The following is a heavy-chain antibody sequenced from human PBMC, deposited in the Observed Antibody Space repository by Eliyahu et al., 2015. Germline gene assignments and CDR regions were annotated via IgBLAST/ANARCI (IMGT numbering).Heavy chain of an antibody. CDR2: INPSGGST. V-gene: IGHV1-46*01. CDR3: ARVSHGRITIFGVAGGDWFDP. D-gene: IGHD3-3*01. Sequence: QVQLVQSGAEVKKPGASVKVSCKASGYTFTSYYMHWGRQAPGQGLEWMGIINPSGGSTSYAQKFQGRVTMTRDTFTSTVYMELSSLRSEDTAVYYCARVSHGRITIFGVAGGDWFDPWGQGTLVTVSS. CDR1: GYTFTSYY. J-gene: IGHJ5*02.